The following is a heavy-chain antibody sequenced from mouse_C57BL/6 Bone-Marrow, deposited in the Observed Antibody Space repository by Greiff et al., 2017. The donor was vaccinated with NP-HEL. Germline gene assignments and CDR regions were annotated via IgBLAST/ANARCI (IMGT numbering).Heavy chain of an antibody. CDR3: ARQNGYYGWYFDV. CDR2: ISSGGSYT. D-gene: IGHD2-3*01. CDR1: GFTFSSYG. J-gene: IGHJ1*03. V-gene: IGHV5-6*01. Sequence: EVQRVESGGDLVKPGGSLKLSCAASGFTFSSYGMSWVRQTPDKRLEWVATISSGGSYTYYPDSVKGRFNISRDNAKNTLYLQMSSLKSEDTAMYYCARQNGYYGWYFDVWGTGTTVTVSS.